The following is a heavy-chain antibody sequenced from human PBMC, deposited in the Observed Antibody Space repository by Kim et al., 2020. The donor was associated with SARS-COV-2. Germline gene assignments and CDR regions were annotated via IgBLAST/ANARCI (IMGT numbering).Heavy chain of an antibody. V-gene: IGHV3-21*01. Sequence: DSVKGRFTISIDNAKNSLYLQMNSLRAEDTAVYYCARDSGIVVVTGEFDYWGQGTLVTVSS. D-gene: IGHD2-21*02. J-gene: IGHJ4*02. CDR3: ARDSGIVVVTGEFDY.